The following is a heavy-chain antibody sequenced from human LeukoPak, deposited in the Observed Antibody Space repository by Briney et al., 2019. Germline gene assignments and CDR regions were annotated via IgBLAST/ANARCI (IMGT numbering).Heavy chain of an antibody. V-gene: IGHV3-49*04. D-gene: IGHD3-10*01. CDR1: GFIFGDYA. CDR3: TRGITMVRS. Sequence: QPGRSLRLSCTASGFIFGDYAMSWVRQAPGKGLEWVGFIRSKAYGGTTEYAASVKGRFTISRDDSKSIAYLQMNSLKTEDTAVYYCTRGITMVRSWGQGTLVTVSS. CDR2: IRSKAYGGTT. J-gene: IGHJ5*02.